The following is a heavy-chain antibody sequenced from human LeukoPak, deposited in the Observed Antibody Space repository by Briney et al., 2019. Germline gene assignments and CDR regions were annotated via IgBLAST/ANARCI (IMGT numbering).Heavy chain of an antibody. V-gene: IGHV4-59*08. D-gene: IGHD1-14*01. CDR1: DGSISTYF. Sequence: SETLSLTCTVSDGSISTYFWNWIRQPPGRGLEWIGHVFYDGSTNLNPSLKSRVTISVDTSKNQFSLKLRYVTAADTAVYYCARRPRAEPDTSPDNWFDPWGQGTLVTVSS. CDR3: ARRPRAEPDTSPDNWFDP. CDR2: VFYDGST. J-gene: IGHJ5*02.